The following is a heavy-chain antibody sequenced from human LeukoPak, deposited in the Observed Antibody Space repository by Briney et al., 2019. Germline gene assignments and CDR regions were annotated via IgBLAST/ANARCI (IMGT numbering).Heavy chain of an antibody. CDR1: GYTFTDYY. D-gene: IGHD2-15*01. Sequence: ASVKVSCKASGYTFTDYYIHWVRQAPGQGLEWMGWINPNSGGTNYAQKFQGRVTMTSDTSISTAYMELSSLRSEDMAVYYCARGALYYYDYWGQGTLVTVSS. J-gene: IGHJ4*02. CDR2: INPNSGGT. CDR3: ARGALYYYDY. V-gene: IGHV1-2*02.